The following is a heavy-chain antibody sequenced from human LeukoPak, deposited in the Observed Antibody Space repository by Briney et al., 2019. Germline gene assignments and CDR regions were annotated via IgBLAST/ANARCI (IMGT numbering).Heavy chain of an antibody. J-gene: IGHJ4*02. CDR3: AKHTAVAGTSPYFDY. V-gene: IGHV3-23*01. CDR2: ISASGGRT. Sequence: GGSLRLSCAASGFTFSSYAMSWVRQAPGKGLEWVSAISASGGRTYYADSVKGRFTISRDNSKNTLYLQMNSLRGEDTAVYYCAKHTAVAGTSPYFDYWGQGTLVTVSS. CDR1: GFTFSSYA. D-gene: IGHD6-19*01.